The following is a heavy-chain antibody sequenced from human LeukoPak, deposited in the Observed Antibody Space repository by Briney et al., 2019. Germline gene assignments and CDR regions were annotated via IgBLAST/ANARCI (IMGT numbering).Heavy chain of an antibody. CDR1: GFTFSSYV. V-gene: IGHV3-23*01. D-gene: IGHD3-22*01. CDR2: ISESGGST. J-gene: IGHJ5*02. Sequence: PGGSLRLSCAASGFTFSSYVVSWVRQAPGKGLEWVSSISESGGSTYYADSVKGRFTISRDNSKNTLYLQMNSLRVEDTAVYYCAKDLGDYYDSSGYRPWGQGTLVTVSS. CDR3: AKDLGDYYDSSGYRP.